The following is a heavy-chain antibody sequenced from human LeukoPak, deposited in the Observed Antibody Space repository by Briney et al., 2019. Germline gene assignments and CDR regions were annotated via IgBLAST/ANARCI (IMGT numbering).Heavy chain of an antibody. CDR3: ARRAMVRGVIITSDDAFDI. CDR1: GYSFTSYW. D-gene: IGHD3-10*01. J-gene: IGHJ3*02. CDR2: IYPGDSDT. V-gene: IGHV5-51*01. Sequence: GESLKISCKGSGYSFTSYWIGWVRQMPGKGLEWMGIIYPGDSDTRYSPSFQGQVTISADKSISTAYLQWSSLKASDTAMYYCARRAMVRGVIITSDDAFDIWGQGTMVTVSS.